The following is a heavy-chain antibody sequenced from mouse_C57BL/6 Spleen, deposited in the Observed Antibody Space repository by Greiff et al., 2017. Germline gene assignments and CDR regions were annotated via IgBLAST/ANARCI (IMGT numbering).Heavy chain of an antibody. Sequence: QVQLQQPGAELVRPGSSVKLSCKASGYTFTSYWMHWVKQRPIQGLEWIGNIDPYDSETHYNQKFKDKATLTVDKSSSTAYMQLSSLTAEDSAVYYCARGGDYEFAYWGQGTLVTVSA. V-gene: IGHV1-52*01. CDR2: IDPYDSET. D-gene: IGHD2-4*01. CDR3: ARGGDYEFAY. J-gene: IGHJ3*01. CDR1: GYTFTSYW.